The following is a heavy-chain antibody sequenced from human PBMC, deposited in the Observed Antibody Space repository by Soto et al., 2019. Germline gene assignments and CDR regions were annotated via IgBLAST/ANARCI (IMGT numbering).Heavy chain of an antibody. J-gene: IGHJ4*02. CDR2: IKSFADGGTT. Sequence: EVKLVESGGDLVKPGGSLRLSCAASGYRFTDAWMNWVRQAPGKGLEWVGRIKSFADGGTTEYAAPVKGRFSISREDSTLTVFLQMNSLQTEDTAVYYCTRRPKAADIGVGSLDFWGRGTLVTVSA. CDR1: GYRFTDAW. CDR3: TRRPKAADIGVGSLDF. D-gene: IGHD3-9*01. V-gene: IGHV3-15*07.